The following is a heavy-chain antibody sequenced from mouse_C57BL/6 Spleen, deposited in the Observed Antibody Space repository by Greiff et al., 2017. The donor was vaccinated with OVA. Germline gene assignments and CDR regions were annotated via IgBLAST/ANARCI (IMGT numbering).Heavy chain of an antibody. CDR3: TRGSNYAMDD. V-gene: IGHV1-15*01. CDR1: GYTFTDYE. J-gene: IGHJ4*01. Sequence: QVQLQQSGAELVRPGASVTLSCKASGYTFTDYEMHWVKQTPVHGLEWIGAIDPETGGTAYNQKFKGKAILTADKSSSTAYMELRSLTSEDSAVDYCTRGSNYAMDDWGQGTSVTVSS. D-gene: IGHD1-1*01. CDR2: IDPETGGT.